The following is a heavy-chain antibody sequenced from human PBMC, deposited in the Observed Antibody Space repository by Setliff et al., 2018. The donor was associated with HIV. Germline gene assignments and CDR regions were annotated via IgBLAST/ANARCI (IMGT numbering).Heavy chain of an antibody. CDR1: GGSISHYY. V-gene: IGHV4-59*08. Sequence: SETLSLTCTVSGGSISHYYWNWIRQSPGKGLEWIGFISYSGTTNYNPPLNSRVTISVDTSKNHFSLKLSSVTAADTAVYYCARSLLPSITVAGTIGYWGQGSLVTVSS. CDR3: ARSLLPSITVAGTIGY. J-gene: IGHJ4*02. D-gene: IGHD6-13*01. CDR2: ISYSGTT.